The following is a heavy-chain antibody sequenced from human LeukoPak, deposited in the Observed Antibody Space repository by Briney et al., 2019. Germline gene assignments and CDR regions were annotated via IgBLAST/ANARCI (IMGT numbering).Heavy chain of an antibody. J-gene: IGHJ6*02. CDR2: ISFDGSNK. CDR1: GFTFSSYG. Sequence: GRSLRLSCAASGFTFSSYGMHWVRQAPGEGLEWVAVISFDGSNKYYADSVKGRFTISRDKSKNTVYLQMNSPRAEDTAVYYCAKGLEYYYSGMDVWARGTTVTVSS. V-gene: IGHV3-30*18. CDR3: AKGLEYYYSGMDV.